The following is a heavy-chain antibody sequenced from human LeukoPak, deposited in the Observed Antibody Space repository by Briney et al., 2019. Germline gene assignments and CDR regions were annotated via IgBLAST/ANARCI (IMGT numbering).Heavy chain of an antibody. D-gene: IGHD3-22*01. CDR3: AKDMDLGAPSYYYDSSGYYDY. CDR1: GISVSSNY. J-gene: IGHJ4*02. V-gene: IGHV3-66*01. CDR2: IYVDGST. Sequence: GGSLRLSCAASGISVSSNYMSWVRQAPGKGLQWVSVIYVDGSTYYADSVKGRITISRDNSKNTLYLQMSSLRAEDTAVYYCAKDMDLGAPSYYYDSSGYYDYWGQGTLVTVSS.